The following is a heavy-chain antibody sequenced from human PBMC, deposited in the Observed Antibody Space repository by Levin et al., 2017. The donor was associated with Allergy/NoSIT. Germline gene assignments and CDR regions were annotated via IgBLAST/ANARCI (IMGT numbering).Heavy chain of an antibody. CDR1: GFTFDDYG. D-gene: IGHD1-26*01. Sequence: ASETLSLTCAASGFTFDDYGMTWVRQAPGKGLEWVSGINWNGGSTGYADSVKGRFTISRDNAKNSLYLQMDSLRADDTALYYCARSQDSGSYAGAYDIWGQGTLLIVSS. J-gene: IGHJ3*02. CDR2: INWNGGST. CDR3: ARSQDSGSYAGAYDI. V-gene: IGHV3-20*04.